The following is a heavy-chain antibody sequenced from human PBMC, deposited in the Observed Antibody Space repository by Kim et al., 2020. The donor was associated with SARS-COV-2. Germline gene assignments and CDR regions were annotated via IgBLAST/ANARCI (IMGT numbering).Heavy chain of an antibody. D-gene: IGHD3-9*01. J-gene: IGHJ4*01. V-gene: IGHV4-34*01. Sequence: SETLSLTCAVYGGSFSGYYWSWIRQPPGKGLEWIGEINHSGSTNYNPSLKSRVTISVDTSKNQFSLKLSSVTAADTAVYYCARGTSYYDILTGPAYYFD. CDR3: ARGTSYYDILTGPAYYFD. CDR2: INHSGST. CDR1: GGSFSGYY.